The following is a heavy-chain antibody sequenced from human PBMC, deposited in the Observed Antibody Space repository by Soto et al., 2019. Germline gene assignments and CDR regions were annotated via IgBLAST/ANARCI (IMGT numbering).Heavy chain of an antibody. Sequence: QVQLQESGPGLVKPSETLSLTCTVSGGSISNYYWSWIRQPPGKGLEWIGYIYYSGSTNYNPSLKSRVTISVDTSKNRFSLKLSSVTAADTAVYYCARGALNLGYCSGGSCYLFVPWGQGTLVTVSS. D-gene: IGHD2-15*01. CDR1: GGSISNYY. V-gene: IGHV4-59*01. CDR3: ARGALNLGYCSGGSCYLFVP. CDR2: IYYSGST. J-gene: IGHJ5*02.